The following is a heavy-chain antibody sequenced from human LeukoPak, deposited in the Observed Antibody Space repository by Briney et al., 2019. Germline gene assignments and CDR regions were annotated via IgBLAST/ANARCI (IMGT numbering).Heavy chain of an antibody. CDR3: ATYCSSTSCYPTHDAFDI. Sequence: SETLSLICTVSGGSISSGGYYWSWIRQHPGKGLEWIGYIYYSGSTYYNPSLKSRVTISVDTSKNQVSLKLRSVTAADTAVYYCATYCSSTSCYPTHDAFDIWGQGTMVTVSS. J-gene: IGHJ3*02. CDR2: IYYSGST. V-gene: IGHV4-31*03. CDR1: GGSISSGGYY. D-gene: IGHD2-2*01.